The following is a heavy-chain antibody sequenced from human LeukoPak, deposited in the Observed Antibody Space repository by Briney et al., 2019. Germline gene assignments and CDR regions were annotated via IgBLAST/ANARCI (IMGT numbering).Heavy chain of an antibody. V-gene: IGHV4-61*01. CDR1: GGSVSSGSYY. J-gene: IGHJ4*02. Sequence: SETLSLTCTVSGGSVSSGSYYWGWIRQPPGKGLEWVGYIYYSGSTNYNPSLKSRVTISVDTSKNQFSLKLSSVTAADTAVYYCARDQEGFDYWGQGTLVTVSS. CDR3: ARDQEGFDY. CDR2: IYYSGST.